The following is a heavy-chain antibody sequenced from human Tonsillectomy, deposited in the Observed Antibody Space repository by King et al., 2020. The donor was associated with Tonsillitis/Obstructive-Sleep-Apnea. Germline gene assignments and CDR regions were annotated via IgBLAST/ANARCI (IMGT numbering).Heavy chain of an antibody. D-gene: IGHD2-2*01. CDR1: GYSFTSYW. V-gene: IGHV5-10-1*03. Sequence: GQLVQSGAEVKKPGESLRISCKGSGYSFTSYWINWVRQMPGRGLEWMGSIDPIDSYTNYSPSFQGHVTISADKSISTAYLQWSSLKASDTAMYYCARPVEYCSSINCYGNYYDMDVSGQGPTVTVSS. CDR3: ARPVEYCSSINCYGNYYDMDV. CDR2: IDPIDSYT. J-gene: IGHJ6*02.